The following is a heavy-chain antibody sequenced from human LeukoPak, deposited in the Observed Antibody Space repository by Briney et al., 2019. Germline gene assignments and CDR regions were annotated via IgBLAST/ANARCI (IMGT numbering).Heavy chain of an antibody. CDR1: GGSFSGYY. D-gene: IGHD1-26*01. Sequence: SETLSLTCAVYGGSFSGYYWSWIRQPPGKGLEWIGEINHSGSTNYNPSLKSRVTISVDTSKNQFSLKLSSVTAADTAVYYCASEPPSSGSYCPYYFDYWGQGTLVTVSS. V-gene: IGHV4-34*01. J-gene: IGHJ4*02. CDR3: ASEPPSSGSYCPYYFDY. CDR2: INHSGST.